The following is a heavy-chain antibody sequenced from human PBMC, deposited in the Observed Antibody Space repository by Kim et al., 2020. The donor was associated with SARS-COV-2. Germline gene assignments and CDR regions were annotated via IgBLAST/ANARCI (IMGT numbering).Heavy chain of an antibody. V-gene: IGHV1-69*13. CDR3: ARDGQCYGDYVRCYYYYGMDV. CDR1: GGTFSSYA. Sequence: SVKVSCKASGGTFSSYAISWVRQAPGQGLEWMGGIIPIFGTANYAQKFQGRVTITADESTSTAYMELSSLRSEDTAVYYCARDGQCYGDYVRCYYYYGMDVWGQGTTVTVSS. CDR2: IIPIFGTA. J-gene: IGHJ6*02. D-gene: IGHD4-17*01.